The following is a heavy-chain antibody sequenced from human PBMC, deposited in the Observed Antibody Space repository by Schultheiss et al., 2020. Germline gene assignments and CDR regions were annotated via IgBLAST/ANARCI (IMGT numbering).Heavy chain of an antibody. V-gene: IGHV4-61*01. D-gene: IGHD3-10*01. J-gene: IGHJ6*02. Sequence: SETLSLTCTVSGGSVSSGSYYWSWIRQPPGKGLEWIGYIYYSGSTNYNPSLKSRVTISVDTSKNQFSLKLSSVTAADTAVYYCARDYSSYYYGSGSSGMGVWGQGTTVTVSS. CDR3: ARDYSSYYYGSGSSGMGV. CDR1: GGSVSSGSYY. CDR2: IYYSGST.